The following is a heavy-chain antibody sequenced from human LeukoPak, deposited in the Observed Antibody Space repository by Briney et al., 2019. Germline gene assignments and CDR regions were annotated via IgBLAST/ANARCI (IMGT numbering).Heavy chain of an antibody. CDR1: GFTFSVYY. D-gene: IGHD6-6*01. CDR3: ARGAKVEQLVLGY. V-gene: IGHV3-11*04. CDR2: ISSSGSTI. J-gene: IGHJ4*02. Sequence: GGSLRLSRAASGFTFSVYYMSWIRQAPGKGLEWVSYISSSGSTIYYADSVKGRFTISRDNAKNSLYLQMNSLRAEDTAVYYCARGAKVEQLVLGYWGQGTLVTVSS.